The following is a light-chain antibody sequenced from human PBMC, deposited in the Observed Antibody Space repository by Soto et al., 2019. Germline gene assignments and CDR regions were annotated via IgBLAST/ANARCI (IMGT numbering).Light chain of an antibody. CDR1: ASDVGRNV. V-gene: IGLV1-44*01. CDR3: AAWSDSLTGVV. CDR2: GTD. J-gene: IGLJ2*01. Sequence: QSVLTQPPSASGTPGQRVTISCSGSASDVGRNVVTWYQQSPGTAPRVLIYGTDQRASGVPDRFSGSKSDTSASLAISVLQAEDDADYYYAAWSDSLTGVVFGGGTKVTVL.